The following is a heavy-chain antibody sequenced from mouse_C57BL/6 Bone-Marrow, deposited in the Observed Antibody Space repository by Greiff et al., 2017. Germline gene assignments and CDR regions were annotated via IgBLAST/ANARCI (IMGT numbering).Heavy chain of an antibody. D-gene: IGHD4-1*02. Sequence: VQLQESGAELARPGASVKLSCKASGYTFTSYGISWVKQRTGQGLEWIGEIYPRSGNTYYTEKFKGKATLTADKSSSTAYMELRSLTSEDSAVYFCARWPPTGLDYWGQGTTLTVSS. J-gene: IGHJ2*01. CDR2: IYPRSGNT. V-gene: IGHV1-81*01. CDR3: ARWPPTGLDY. CDR1: GYTFTSYG.